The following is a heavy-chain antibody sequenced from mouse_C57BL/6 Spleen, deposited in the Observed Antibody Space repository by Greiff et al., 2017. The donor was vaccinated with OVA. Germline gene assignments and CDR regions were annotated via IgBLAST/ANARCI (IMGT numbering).Heavy chain of an antibody. D-gene: IGHD3-3*01. CDR3: ARDRDYAMDY. J-gene: IGHJ4*01. V-gene: IGHV5-16*01. CDR2: INYDGSST. Sequence: EVKLMESEGGLVQPGSSMKLSCTASGFTFSDYYMAWVRQVPEKGLEWVANINYDGSSTYYLDSLKSRFIISRDNAKNILYLQMSSLKSEDTATYYCARDRDYAMDYGGQGTSVTVSS. CDR1: GFTFSDYY.